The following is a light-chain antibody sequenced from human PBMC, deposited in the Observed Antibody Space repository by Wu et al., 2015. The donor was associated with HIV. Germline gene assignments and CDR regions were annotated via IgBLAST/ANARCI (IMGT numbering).Light chain of an antibody. CDR1: QSISSY. V-gene: IGKV1-39*01. Sequence: DIQMTQSPSSLSASVGDRVTITCRASQSISSYLNWYQQKPGKAPKLLIYAASSLQSGVPSRFSGSGSGTDFTLTISSLQPEDSAVYYCQQRSTWPLTFGGGTKVEI. CDR3: QQRSTWPLT. J-gene: IGKJ4*01. CDR2: AAS.